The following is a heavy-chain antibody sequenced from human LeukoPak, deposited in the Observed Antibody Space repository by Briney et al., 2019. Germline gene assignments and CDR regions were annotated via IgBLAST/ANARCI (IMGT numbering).Heavy chain of an antibody. V-gene: IGHV4-59*01. Sequence: SETLSLTCTVSGGSIGNYYWSWIRQPPGKGLEWIGYIYYSGNTNYNPSLKSRVTISVDTSKNQFSLKLNSVTAADTAVYYCARVRYCSTNRCYDREFDNWGQGTLVTVSS. J-gene: IGHJ4*02. CDR3: ARVRYCSTNRCYDREFDN. CDR2: IYYSGNT. D-gene: IGHD2-2*01. CDR1: GGSIGNYY.